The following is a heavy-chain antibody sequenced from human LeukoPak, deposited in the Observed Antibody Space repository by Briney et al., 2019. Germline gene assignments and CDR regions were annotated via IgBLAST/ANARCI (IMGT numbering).Heavy chain of an antibody. CDR3: AKDRRQLANFDY. V-gene: IGHV3-23*01. J-gene: IGHJ4*02. CDR2: FGGGGGPT. D-gene: IGHD6-13*01. Sequence: GGSLRLSCAASGFTFGSYVMSWVRQAPGKGLEWVSGFGGGGGPTYYADSVKGRFTISRDNSKNTLYLQMNSLRADDTAVYYCAKDRRQLANFDYWGQGTLVTVSS. CDR1: GFTFGSYV.